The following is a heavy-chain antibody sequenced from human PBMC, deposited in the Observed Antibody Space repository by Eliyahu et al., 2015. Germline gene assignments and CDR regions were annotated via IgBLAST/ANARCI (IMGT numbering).Heavy chain of an antibody. J-gene: IGHJ6*02. V-gene: IGHV4-34*01. Sequence: GYSWNWIRQPPGKGLEWIGEINHSGSTNYNPSLKRRVTISVEHVQEPVLPEAELCDRPGTAADSALDFRARGHYGMAVWGQGTTVTVSS. CDR3: ARGHYGMAV. CDR1: GYS. CDR2: INHSGST.